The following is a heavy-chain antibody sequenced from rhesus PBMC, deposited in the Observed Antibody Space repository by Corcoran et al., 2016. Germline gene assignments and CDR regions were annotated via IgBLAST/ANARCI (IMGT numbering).Heavy chain of an antibody. D-gene: IGHD5-24*01. CDR1: VGSISDAYYC. J-gene: IGHJ4*01. CDR3: ARVDSGYSIDFDY. CDR2: ITYSGST. V-gene: IGHV4-122*02. Sequence: QVQLQESGPGLVKPSETLSLTCAVSVGSISDAYYCSWIRQPPGKGLEGIGYITYSGSTSYTPSLKSLVTISKDTSKNQFSLKLSSVTAADTAVYYCARVDSGYSIDFDYWGQGVLVTVSS.